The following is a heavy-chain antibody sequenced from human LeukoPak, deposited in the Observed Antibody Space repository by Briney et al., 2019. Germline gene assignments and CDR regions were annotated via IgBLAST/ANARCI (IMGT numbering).Heavy chain of an antibody. Sequence: PSETLSLTCTVSGGSISSGSYYWSWIRQPAGKGLEWIGRIYTSGSTNYNPSLKSRVTISVDTSKNQFSLKLSSVTAADTAVYYCARVLLWFGESHTFDYWGQGTLVTVSS. CDR2: IYTSGST. D-gene: IGHD3-10*01. CDR1: GGSISSGSYY. J-gene: IGHJ4*02. V-gene: IGHV4-61*02. CDR3: ARVLLWFGESHTFDY.